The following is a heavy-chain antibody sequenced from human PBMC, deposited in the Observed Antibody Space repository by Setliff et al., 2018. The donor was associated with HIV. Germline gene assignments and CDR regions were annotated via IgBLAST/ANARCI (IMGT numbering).Heavy chain of an antibody. CDR2: MFYSGRT. Sequence: CTVSGGSIRSSSYYWAWLRQSPGKGLEWIGSMFYSGRTYHNPSLKSRVTISIDTSKNQFSLKLSSVTAADTAVYYCARRWSYYYDLFDYWGQGTLVTVSS. V-gene: IGHV4-39*07. J-gene: IGHJ4*02. CDR3: ARRWSYYYDLFDY. D-gene: IGHD3-22*01. CDR1: GGSIRSSSYY.